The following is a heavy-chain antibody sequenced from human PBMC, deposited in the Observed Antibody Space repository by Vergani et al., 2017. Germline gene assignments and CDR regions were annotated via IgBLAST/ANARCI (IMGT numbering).Heavy chain of an antibody. Sequence: QVQLQESGPGLVKPPGNLSLTSAVSGDSISSNNCWTWVRQPPGKGLEWIGEICHTEDTKYSPSLKSRVTVSVDESRNLFSLRLNSVTAADTAVHYCATIGYRRWGYYFDYWGQGMLVTVSS. J-gene: IGHJ4*02. V-gene: IGHV4-4*03. CDR2: ICHTEDT. D-gene: IGHD2-2*02. CDR3: ATIGYRRWGYYFDY. CDR1: GDSISSNNC.